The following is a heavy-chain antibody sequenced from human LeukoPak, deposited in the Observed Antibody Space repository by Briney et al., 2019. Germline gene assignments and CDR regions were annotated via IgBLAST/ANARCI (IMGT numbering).Heavy chain of an antibody. Sequence: GGSLSLSCAASGFTSTSYWMTWVRQAPGKGLHWVANINHDGTDKNYADSVKGRFTISRDNAKRSVFLQMNSLRAEDTGLYYCAREDWGPRFDPRGQGTLVTVSS. V-gene: IGHV3-7*05. CDR1: GFTSTSYW. D-gene: IGHD7-27*01. CDR2: INHDGTDK. J-gene: IGHJ5*02. CDR3: AREDWGPRFDP.